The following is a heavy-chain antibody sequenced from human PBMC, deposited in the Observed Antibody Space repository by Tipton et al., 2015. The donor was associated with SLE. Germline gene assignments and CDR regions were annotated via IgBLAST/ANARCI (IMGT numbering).Heavy chain of an antibody. CDR2: YYYTGNT. V-gene: IGHV4-38-2*02. J-gene: IGHJ6*03. CDR1: RSSISTAYY. D-gene: IGHD3-22*01. Sequence: TLSLTCAVSRSSISTAYYWGWIRQSPGRGLEWVGSYYYTGNTYYNPSLKSRVTIAVDTAKNHVFLKLSSVTAADTAVYYCAREGYDSFYYYYYMDVWGKGTTVTVSS. CDR3: AREGYDSFYYYYYMDV.